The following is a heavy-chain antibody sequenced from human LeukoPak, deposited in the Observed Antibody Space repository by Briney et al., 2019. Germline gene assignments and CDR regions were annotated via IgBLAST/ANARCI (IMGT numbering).Heavy chain of an antibody. CDR2: ISTTGST. Sequence: SQTLSLTCTVSGGSINNPNYYWSWIRQPAGKGLERIGRISTTGSTSYGPSLKSRVIISIDTSKNQFSLRLSSATAADTAVYYCASHQYGSGSYYHDYWGQGALVTVSS. J-gene: IGHJ4*02. CDR1: GGSINNPNYY. D-gene: IGHD3-10*01. CDR3: ASHQYGSGSYYHDY. V-gene: IGHV4-61*02.